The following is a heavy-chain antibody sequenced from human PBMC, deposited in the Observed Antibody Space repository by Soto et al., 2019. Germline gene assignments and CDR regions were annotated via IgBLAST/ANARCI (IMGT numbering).Heavy chain of an antibody. Sequence: DVQLVESGGGLVQPGGSLRLFCAVSEFTLGTSWMTWVRQGPGKGLEWGANIKQDGGEKHYLESVRGRFSISRDNAKKSLYLEMNSLRAEDTAVYYCTAGSGWESDTWGQGTLVTVSS. CDR1: EFTLGTSW. CDR2: IKQDGGEK. V-gene: IGHV3-7*05. CDR3: TAGSGWESDT. D-gene: IGHD6-19*01. J-gene: IGHJ5*02.